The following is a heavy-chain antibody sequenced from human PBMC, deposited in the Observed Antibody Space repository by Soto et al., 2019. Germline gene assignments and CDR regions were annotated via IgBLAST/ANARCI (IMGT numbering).Heavy chain of an antibody. J-gene: IGHJ4*02. CDR2: IIPVVGTT. D-gene: IGHD2-8*01. CDR3: ARALLYPTTYFDY. CDR1: GDTFTTNS. Sequence: QVQLVQSGAEVKKPGSSVKVSCKASGDTFTTNSLNWVRQAPGQGLEWMGGIIPVVGTTKYAQKYQDRVTSTGDKSTNTASMELSSLRSADTAVYYCARALLYPTTYFDYWGQGTPVTVSS. V-gene: IGHV1-69*06.